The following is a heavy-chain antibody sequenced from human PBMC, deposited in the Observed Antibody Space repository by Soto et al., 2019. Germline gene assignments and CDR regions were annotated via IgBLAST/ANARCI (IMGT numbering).Heavy chain of an antibody. J-gene: IGHJ4*02. D-gene: IGHD5-12*01. Sequence: QVQLVQSGAEVKKPGSSVKVSCKTSGGTFSNDIITWVRQAPGQGLEWMGRIIPLLDIANYAQKFQGRVTITADTSTGTAYMELNSLRSEDTAVYYCARDSPIGSTFSGYDAIDYWGQGTLGTVSS. CDR1: GGTFSNDI. V-gene: IGHV1-69*08. CDR2: IIPLLDIA. CDR3: ARDSPIGSTFSGYDAIDY.